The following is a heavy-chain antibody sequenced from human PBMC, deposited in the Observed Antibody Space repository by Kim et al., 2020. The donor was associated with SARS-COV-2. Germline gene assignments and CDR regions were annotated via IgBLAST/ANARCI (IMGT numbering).Heavy chain of an antibody. J-gene: IGHJ3*02. D-gene: IGHD3-16*02. Sequence: SETLSLTCTVSGGSISSCSYYWGWIRQPPGKGLEWNGSIYYSGSTYYNPSLKRRVTIYVDTSKNQFSLKLSSVTAADTAVYYCARQVDYVWGSYRLKETGNDAFDICGQGTMVTGSS. CDR3: ARQVDYVWGSYRLKETGNDAFDI. CDR1: GGSISSCSYY. V-gene: IGHV4-39*01. CDR2: IYYSGST.